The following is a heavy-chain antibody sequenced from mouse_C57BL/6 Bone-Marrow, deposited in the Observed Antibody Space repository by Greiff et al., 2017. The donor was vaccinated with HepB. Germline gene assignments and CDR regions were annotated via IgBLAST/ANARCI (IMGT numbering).Heavy chain of an antibody. V-gene: IGHV7-1*01. D-gene: IGHD2-4*01. CDR2: SRNKANDYTT. CDR1: GFTFSDFY. J-gene: IGHJ4*01. Sequence: VKVEESGGGLVQSGRSLRLSCATSGFTFSDFYMEWVRQAPGKGLEWIAASRNKANDYTTEYSASVKGRFIVSRDTSQSILYLQMNALRAEDTAIYYCARDPYDYDIAMDYWGQGTSVTVSS. CDR3: ARDPYDYDIAMDY.